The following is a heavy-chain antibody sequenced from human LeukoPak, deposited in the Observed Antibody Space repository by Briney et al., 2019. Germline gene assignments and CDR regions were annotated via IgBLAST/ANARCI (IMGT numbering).Heavy chain of an antibody. Sequence: ASVKVSRKASGYTFTSYGISWVRQAPGQGLEWMGWISAYNGNTNYAQKLQGRVTMTTDTSTSTAYMELRSLRSDDTAVYYCARDVAPTMITFGGVISLGFDYWGQGTLVTVSS. CDR2: ISAYNGNT. V-gene: IGHV1-18*01. D-gene: IGHD3-16*02. CDR1: GYTFTSYG. CDR3: ARDVAPTMITFGGVISLGFDY. J-gene: IGHJ4*02.